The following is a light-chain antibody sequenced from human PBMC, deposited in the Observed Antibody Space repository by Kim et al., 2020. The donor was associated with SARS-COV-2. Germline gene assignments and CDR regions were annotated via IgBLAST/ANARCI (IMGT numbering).Light chain of an antibody. CDR1: SSDVGSYNL. J-gene: IGLJ3*02. CDR2: EIT. V-gene: IGLV2-23*02. Sequence: QSALTQPAPVSGSPGQSITISCTGTSSDVGSYNLVSWYQQHPGKAPKLMIYEITKRPSGVSTRFSGSKSGNTASLTISGLQAEDEADYYCCSYAGSSTWVFGGGTQLTVL. CDR3: CSYAGSSTWV.